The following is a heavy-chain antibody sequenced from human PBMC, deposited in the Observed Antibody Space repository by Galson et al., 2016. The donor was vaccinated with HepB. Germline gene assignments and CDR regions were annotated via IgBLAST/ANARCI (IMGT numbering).Heavy chain of an antibody. J-gene: IGHJ4*02. CDR1: GGSISSGGYY. Sequence: TLSLTCTVSGGSISSGGYYWSWIRQHPGKGLEWIGYIYYSGNTYYNPSLKSRVTISRDTSKNHFSLELKSVTAADTAVYYCASRFDSHIDYWGQGTLVTVSS. D-gene: IGHD3-9*01. CDR3: ASRFDSHIDY. CDR2: IYYSGNT. V-gene: IGHV4-31*03.